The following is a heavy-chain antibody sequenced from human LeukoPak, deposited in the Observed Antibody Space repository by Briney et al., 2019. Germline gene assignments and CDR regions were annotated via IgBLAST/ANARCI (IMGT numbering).Heavy chain of an antibody. CDR2: IYTSGST. J-gene: IGHJ5*02. Sequence: SETLSLTCTVSGGSISSYYWSWIRQPAGKGLEWIGRIYTSGSTNYNPSLKSRVTMSVDTSKDQFSLKLSSVTAADTAVYYCARAVPYSSSSEGWFDPWGQGTLVTVSS. CDR3: ARAVPYSSSSEGWFDP. CDR1: GGSISSYY. V-gene: IGHV4-4*07. D-gene: IGHD6-6*01.